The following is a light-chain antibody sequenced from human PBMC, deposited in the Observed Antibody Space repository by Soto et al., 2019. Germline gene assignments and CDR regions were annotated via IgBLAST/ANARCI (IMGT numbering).Light chain of an antibody. CDR3: QQYNNWPPWT. V-gene: IGKV3-15*01. Sequence: EIVMTQSPATLSVSPGERATLSCRASQSVSSNLAWYQQKPGQAPRLLIYGASTRATGIPARFSGSGSGTEFTHTITSLQSEDFAVYYCQQYNNWPPWTVGQGTKMEIK. CDR2: GAS. CDR1: QSVSSN. J-gene: IGKJ1*01.